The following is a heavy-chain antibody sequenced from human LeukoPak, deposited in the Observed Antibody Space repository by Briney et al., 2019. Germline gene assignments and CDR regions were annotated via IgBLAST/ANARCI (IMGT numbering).Heavy chain of an antibody. CDR1: GFTFSSYW. D-gene: IGHD3-10*01. V-gene: IGHV3-74*01. Sequence: PGGSLRLSCAASGFTFSSYWMHWVRQAPGKGLMWVSRINSDGSSTNYADSVKGRFTISRDNAKNSLYLQMNSLRAEDTAVYYCARGTQRNSGSGSCWFDPWGQGTLVTVSS. CDR3: ARGTQRNSGSGSCWFDP. CDR2: INSDGSST. J-gene: IGHJ5*02.